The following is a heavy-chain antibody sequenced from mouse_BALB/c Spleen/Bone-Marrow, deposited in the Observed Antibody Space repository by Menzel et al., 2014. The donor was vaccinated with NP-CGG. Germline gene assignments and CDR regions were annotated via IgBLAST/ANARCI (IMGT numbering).Heavy chain of an antibody. V-gene: IGHV14-3*02. D-gene: IGHD1-1*01. CDR1: DFNIKDTY. Sequence: QIKQTGAKLGNPGASGKLSCTSSDFNIKDTYMHWVKQRPEQGLEWIGRIDPANGNTKYDPKFQGKATITADTSSNTAYLQLSSLTSEDTAVYYCATYYYGSSYGFAYLG. CDR3: ATYYYGSSYGFAY. J-gene: IGHJ3*01. CDR2: IDPANGNT.